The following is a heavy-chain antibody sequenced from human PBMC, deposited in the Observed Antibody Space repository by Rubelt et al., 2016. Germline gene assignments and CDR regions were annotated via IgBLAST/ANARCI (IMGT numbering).Heavy chain of an antibody. Sequence: QITLKESGPTLVKPTQTLTLTCTFSGFSLSTSGGGVGWIRQSPGKALEWLALIYWDDDERYSPSLKSRLTITKDTSKNQVVLTMTDIDPVDTATYYCAHRSCSSADFCYWGQGTLVTVSS. J-gene: IGHJ4*02. V-gene: IGHV2-5*02. CDR1: GFSLSTSGGG. D-gene: IGHD6-6*01. CDR3: AHRSCSSADFCY. CDR2: IYWDDDE.